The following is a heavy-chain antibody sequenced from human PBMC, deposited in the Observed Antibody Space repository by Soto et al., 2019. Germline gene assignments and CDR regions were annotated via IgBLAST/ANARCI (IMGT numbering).Heavy chain of an antibody. CDR2: IYYSGST. D-gene: IGHD3-10*01. J-gene: IGHJ5*02. Sequence: SPEKLRLTCTVSGGSISNYYWSWIRQPPGKGLEWIGYIYYSGSTNYNPSLKSRVTMSADTSKNQLSLKLTSVTAADTAVYYCARESAGSGKNNWFDPWCQGTLVT. CDR3: ARESAGSGKNNWFDP. CDR1: GGSISNYY. V-gene: IGHV4-59*01.